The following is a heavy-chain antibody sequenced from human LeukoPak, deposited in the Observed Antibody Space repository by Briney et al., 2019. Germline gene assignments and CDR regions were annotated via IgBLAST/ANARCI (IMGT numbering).Heavy chain of an antibody. Sequence: PGGSLRLSCAASGFTFSSYAMSWVRQAPGKGLEWVSAISGSGGSTYYADSVKGRFTISRDNSKNTLYLQMNSLRAEDTAVYYCAKDTYYYGSGSYYGDYWGQGTLVTVSS. CDR3: AKDTYYYGSGSYYGDY. D-gene: IGHD3-10*01. CDR2: ISGSGGST. J-gene: IGHJ4*02. CDR1: GFTFSSYA. V-gene: IGHV3-23*01.